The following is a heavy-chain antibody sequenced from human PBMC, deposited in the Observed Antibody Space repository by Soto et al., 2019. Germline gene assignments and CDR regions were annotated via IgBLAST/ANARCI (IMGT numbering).Heavy chain of an antibody. D-gene: IGHD3-3*01. Sequence: QVQLQESGPGLVKPSGTLSLTCAVSGGSISSSNWWSWVRQPPGKGLEWIGEIYHSGSTNYNPSRKSRVTISVDKSKNQFSLKLSSVTAADTAVYYCARDRDFWSGYYMAWFDPWGQGTLVTVSS. CDR3: ARDRDFWSGYYMAWFDP. J-gene: IGHJ5*02. V-gene: IGHV4-4*02. CDR1: GGSISSSNW. CDR2: IYHSGST.